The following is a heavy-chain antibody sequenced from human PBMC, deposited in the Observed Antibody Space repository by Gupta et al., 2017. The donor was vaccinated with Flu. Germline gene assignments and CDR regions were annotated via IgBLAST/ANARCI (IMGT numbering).Heavy chain of an antibody. CDR3: TRLGGFTVGYNWFDP. CDR2: IDHSGGT. V-gene: IGHV4-34*01. Sequence: QVQLQQRGAGLLKPSEPLSLTGAGYNASLSGSYWSWIRQPPGKGPEWIGEIDHSGGTNYNPSLKSRVTMSVDTSKNQFSLNLYSVTAADTAIYYCTRLGGFTVGYNWFDPWGQGTLVTVSS. CDR1: NASLSGSY. D-gene: IGHD4-11*01. J-gene: IGHJ5*02.